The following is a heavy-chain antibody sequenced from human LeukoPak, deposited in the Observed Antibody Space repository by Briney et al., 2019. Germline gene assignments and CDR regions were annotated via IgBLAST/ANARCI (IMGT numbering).Heavy chain of an antibody. D-gene: IGHD5-24*01. CDR3: ARGDGYVWDY. J-gene: IGHJ4*02. CDR2: IYYSGST. V-gene: IGHV4-39*01. Sequence: SETLSLTCTVSGGSISSGNYYWGWMRQPPGKGLEWIGSIYYSGSTYYNPSLKSRVTISVDTSKNQFSLKLSSVTAADTAVYYCARGDGYVWDYWGQGTLVTVSS. CDR1: GGSISSGNYY.